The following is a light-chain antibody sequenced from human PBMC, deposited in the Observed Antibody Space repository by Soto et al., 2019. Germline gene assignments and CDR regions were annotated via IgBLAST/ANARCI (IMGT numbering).Light chain of an antibody. J-gene: IGKJ1*01. Sequence: EIVLTQSPATLALSPGERATLSFRASQSVSSYLAWYQHKPGQAPRLLIYDASKRATGIPARFSGSGSGTDFTLTISSLEPEDFAVYSCQQRSNWPPTWTFGQGTKVEVK. V-gene: IGKV3-11*01. CDR1: QSVSSY. CDR3: QQRSNWPPTWT. CDR2: DAS.